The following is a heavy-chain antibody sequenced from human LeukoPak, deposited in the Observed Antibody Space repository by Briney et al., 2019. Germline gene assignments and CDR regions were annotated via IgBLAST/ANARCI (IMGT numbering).Heavy chain of an antibody. CDR2: IYSGGST. D-gene: IGHD3-22*01. V-gene: IGHV3-53*01. CDR1: GSTFSSYA. J-gene: IGHJ4*02. Sequence: GGSLRLSCAASGSTFSSYAMHWVRQAPGKGLEWVSVIYSGGSTYYLDSVKGRCTISRDNSKNPLYLQMTSLSAEDTAVYYCARDPRGYDSSGYYYFDSWGPGTLVTVSS. CDR3: ARDPRGYDSSGYYYFDS.